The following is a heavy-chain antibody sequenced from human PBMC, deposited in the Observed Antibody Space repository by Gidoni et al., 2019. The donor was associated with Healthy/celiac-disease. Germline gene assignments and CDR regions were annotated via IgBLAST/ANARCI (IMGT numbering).Heavy chain of an antibody. V-gene: IGHV3-30*18. J-gene: IGHJ6*03. CDR3: AKDNNYDSDYYYYYYMDV. CDR1: GFTFSSYG. Sequence: QVQLVESGGGVVQPGRYLRLSCAASGFTFSSYGMHWVRQAPGKGLEWVAVISYDGSNKYYADSVKGRFTISRDNSKNTLYLQMNSLRAEDTAVYYCAKDNNYDSDYYYYYYMDVWGKGTTVTVSS. D-gene: IGHD3-22*01. CDR2: ISYDGSNK.